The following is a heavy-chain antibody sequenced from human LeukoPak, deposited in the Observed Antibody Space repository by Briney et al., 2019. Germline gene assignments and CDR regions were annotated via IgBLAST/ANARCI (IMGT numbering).Heavy chain of an antibody. CDR1: GGSISSSSYY. D-gene: IGHD6-19*01. V-gene: IGHV4-39*01. Sequence: PSETLSLTCTVSGGSISSSSYYWGWIRQPPGKGLEWIGSIYYSGSTYYNPSLKSRVTISVATSKNQCSLKLSSVTAADTAVYYCARKGRLRAVAGTGVDYWGQGTLVTVSS. J-gene: IGHJ4*02. CDR3: ARKGRLRAVAGTGVDY. CDR2: IYYSGST.